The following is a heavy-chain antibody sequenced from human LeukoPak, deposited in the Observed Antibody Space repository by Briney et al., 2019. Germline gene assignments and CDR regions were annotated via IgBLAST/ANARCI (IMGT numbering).Heavy chain of an antibody. CDR3: ANPDSSGFYFSIRFDF. CDR1: RFTFSSSA. V-gene: IGHV3-23*01. Sequence: GGSLRHPCTASRFTFSSSATSGGPPAPRKGLECVSTTSGSGDSTYYADSVKGRFTVSRDNSKNTLYLQMNSLRAEDTAVYFCANPDSSGFYFSIRFDFWGQGTLVTVSS. D-gene: IGHD3-22*01. J-gene: IGHJ4*02. CDR2: TSGSGDST.